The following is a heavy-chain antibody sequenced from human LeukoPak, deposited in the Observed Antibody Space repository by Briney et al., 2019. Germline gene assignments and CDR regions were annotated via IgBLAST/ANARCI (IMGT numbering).Heavy chain of an antibody. V-gene: IGHV3-48*04. D-gene: IGHD3-16*01. CDR2: ISSTSSAI. J-gene: IGHJ4*02. CDR1: GFKFSSFS. CDR3: ARVIGSYGDSAY. Sequence: GGSLRLSCTASGFKFSSFSMNWARQAPGKGLEWLSYISSTSSAIYYADFVKGRFTIPRDNAKNSLYLQMDGLRAEDTAIYYCARVIGSYGDSAYWGQGTLVTVSS.